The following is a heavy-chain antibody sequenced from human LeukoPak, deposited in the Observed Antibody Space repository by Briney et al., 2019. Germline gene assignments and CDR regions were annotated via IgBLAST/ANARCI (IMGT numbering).Heavy chain of an antibody. CDR3: ARSPRITIFGVVRSYYYGMDV. D-gene: IGHD3-3*01. CDR1: GGSFSGYY. V-gene: IGHV4-34*01. CDR2: INHGGST. J-gene: IGHJ6*02. Sequence: SETLSLTCAVYGGSFSGYYWSWIRQPPGKGLEWIGEINHGGSTNYNPSLKSRVTISVDTSKNQFSLKLSSVTAADTAVYYCARSPRITIFGVVRSYYYGMDVWGQGTTVTASS.